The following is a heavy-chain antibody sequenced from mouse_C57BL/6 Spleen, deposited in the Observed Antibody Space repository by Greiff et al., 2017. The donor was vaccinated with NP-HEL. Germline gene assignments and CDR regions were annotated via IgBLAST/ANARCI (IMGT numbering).Heavy chain of an antibody. J-gene: IGHJ1*03. Sequence: VKLMESGAELVKPGASVKISCKASGYAFSSYWMNWVKQRPGKGLEWIGQIYPGDGDTNYNGKFKGKATLTADKSSSTAYMQLSSLTSEDSAVYFYARGDYGSSYWYFDVWGTGTTVTVSS. V-gene: IGHV1-80*01. CDR2: IYPGDGDT. CDR3: ARGDYGSSYWYFDV. D-gene: IGHD1-1*01. CDR1: GYAFSSYW.